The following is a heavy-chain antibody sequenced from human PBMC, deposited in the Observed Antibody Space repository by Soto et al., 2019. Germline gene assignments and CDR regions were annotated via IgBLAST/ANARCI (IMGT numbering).Heavy chain of an antibody. J-gene: IGHJ6*02. CDR2: IDPSDSDT. CDR1: GYSFTSYW. D-gene: IGHD6-13*01. Sequence: PGESLKISCKGSGYSFTSYWIGWVRQMPGKGLEWMGRIDPSDSDTRYSPSFQGQVTISADKSISTAYLQWSSLKASDTAMYYCARTAAAGKYYYGVDVWGQGTTVTVSS. CDR3: ARTAAAGKYYYGVDV. V-gene: IGHV5-51*01.